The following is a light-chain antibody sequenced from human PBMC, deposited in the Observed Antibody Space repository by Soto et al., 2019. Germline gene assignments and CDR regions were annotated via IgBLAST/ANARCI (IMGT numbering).Light chain of an antibody. CDR2: GNN. J-gene: IGLJ2*01. V-gene: IGLV1-40*01. CDR3: QSYDSNLSGVI. Sequence: QPVLTQPPSVSGAPGQRVTISCTGSSSNIGANYGVHWHQQLPGTAPKLLIYGNNNRPSGVPDRFSGSKSGTSASLAITGLQAEDEADYYCQSYDSNLSGVIFGGGTKLTVL. CDR1: SSNIGANYG.